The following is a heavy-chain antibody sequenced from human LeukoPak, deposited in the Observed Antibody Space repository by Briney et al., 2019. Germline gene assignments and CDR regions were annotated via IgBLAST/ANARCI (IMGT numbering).Heavy chain of an antibody. CDR3: ARDLTYYDSSGYLNYYYYYYMDV. J-gene: IGHJ6*03. V-gene: IGHV4-34*01. D-gene: IGHD3-22*01. CDR1: GGSFSGYY. CDR2: INHSGST. Sequence: SETLSLTCAVYGGSFSGYYWSWLRQPPGKGLEWIGEINHSGSTNYNPSLKSRVTISVDTSKNQFSLKLSSVTAADTAVYYCARDLTYYDSSGYLNYYYYYYMDVWGKGTTVTVSS.